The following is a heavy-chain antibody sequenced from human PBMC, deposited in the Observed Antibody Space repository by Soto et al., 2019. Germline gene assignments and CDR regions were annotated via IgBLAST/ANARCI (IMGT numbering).Heavy chain of an antibody. CDR3: ARMGFTYGTASV. CDR1: GYTFTNYN. CDR2: IRPSGINT. V-gene: IGHV1-46*01. J-gene: IGHJ4*02. Sequence: ASVKVSCKASGYTFTNYNIHWFRQAPGQGLEWLGIIRPSGINTGYAQGFQGRVTVTRDTSKTQFSLNLTSVTAADTALYYCARMGFTYGTASVWGQGTQVTVSS. D-gene: IGHD3-10*01.